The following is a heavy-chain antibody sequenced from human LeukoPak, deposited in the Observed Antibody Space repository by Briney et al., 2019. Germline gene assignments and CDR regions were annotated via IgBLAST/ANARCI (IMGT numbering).Heavy chain of an antibody. V-gene: IGHV1-3*01. D-gene: IGHD3-22*01. J-gene: IGHJ4*02. CDR2: INAGNGNT. CDR1: GYTFTSYT. CDR3: ARDRGLYYDSSGYPDY. Sequence: ASVKVSCKASGYTFTSYTIHWVRQAPGQRLEWMGWINAGNGNTKYSQKFQGRVTITRDTSASTAYMELSSLRSEDTAVYYCARDRGLYYDSSGYPDYWGQGTLVTVSS.